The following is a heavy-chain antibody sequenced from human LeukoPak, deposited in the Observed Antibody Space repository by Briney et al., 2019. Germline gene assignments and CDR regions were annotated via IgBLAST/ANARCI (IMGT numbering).Heavy chain of an antibody. J-gene: IGHJ4*02. Sequence: PGGSLRLSCAASGFTFSSYAMSWVRQAPGKGLEWVSAISGSGGSTYYADSVKGRFTISRDNSKNTLYLQMNSLRAEDTAVYYCAKGTRNVDTALYGYWGQGTLVTVSS. CDR3: AKGTRNVDTALYGY. CDR1: GFTFSSYA. CDR2: ISGSGGST. D-gene: IGHD5-18*01. V-gene: IGHV3-23*01.